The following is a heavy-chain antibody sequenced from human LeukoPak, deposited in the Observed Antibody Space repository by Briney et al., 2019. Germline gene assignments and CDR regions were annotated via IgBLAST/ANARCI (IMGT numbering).Heavy chain of an antibody. V-gene: IGHV1-2*02. CDR3: TRDLAILAMHYEFDY. CDR1: GYTFTGYY. D-gene: IGHD2-2*01. J-gene: IGHJ4*02. CDR2: IIPKSGGT. Sequence: GASVKLSCKASGYTFTGYYMHWVRHAPGQGLEWMGWIIPKSGGTNYAQKSQGRLTMTRYTSINTAYMDLSSLRSDDTAVYYCTRDLAILAMHYEFDYWGQGTLVTVSS.